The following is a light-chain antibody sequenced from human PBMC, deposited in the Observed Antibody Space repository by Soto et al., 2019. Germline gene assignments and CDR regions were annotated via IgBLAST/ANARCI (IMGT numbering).Light chain of an antibody. Sequence: DIAMTQSPDSLAVSLGERATLNCKSSQSVLYSSNNKNYLAWYQQKPGQPPKLLIYWASTRESGVPDRFSGSGSGTDFTLTISSLQAEDVAVYYCQQYYSIPLTFGGGTKVDI. J-gene: IGKJ4*01. V-gene: IGKV4-1*01. CDR1: QSVLYSSNNKNY. CDR2: WAS. CDR3: QQYYSIPLT.